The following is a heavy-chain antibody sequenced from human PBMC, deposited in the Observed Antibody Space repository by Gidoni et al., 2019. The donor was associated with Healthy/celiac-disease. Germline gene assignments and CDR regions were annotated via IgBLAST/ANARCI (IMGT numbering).Heavy chain of an antibody. CDR2: IYSGGST. Sequence: EVQLVESGGGLIQPGGSPRLSCAASGFTVSSNYMGWVRQAPGKGLEWVSVIYSGGSTYYADSVKGRFTISRDNSKNTLYLQMNSLRAEDTAVYYCARGPSSSWYNWWFDPWGQGTLVTVSS. CDR3: ARGPSSSWYNWWFDP. D-gene: IGHD6-13*01. V-gene: IGHV3-53*01. J-gene: IGHJ5*02. CDR1: GFTVSSNY.